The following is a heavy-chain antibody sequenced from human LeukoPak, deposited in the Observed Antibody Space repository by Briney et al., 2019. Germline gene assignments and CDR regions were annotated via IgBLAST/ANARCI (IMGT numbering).Heavy chain of an antibody. V-gene: IGHV3-7*01. D-gene: IGHD6-13*01. CDR2: IKQDGSEK. CDR1: GFTFSSYW. CDR3: AKDHFWGSSQSVDY. J-gene: IGHJ4*02. Sequence: GGSLRLSCAASGFTFSSYWMSWVRQAPGKGLEWVANIKQDGSEKYYVDSVKGRFTISRDNAKNSLYLQMNSLRAEDTAVYYCAKDHFWGSSQSVDYWGQGTLVTVSS.